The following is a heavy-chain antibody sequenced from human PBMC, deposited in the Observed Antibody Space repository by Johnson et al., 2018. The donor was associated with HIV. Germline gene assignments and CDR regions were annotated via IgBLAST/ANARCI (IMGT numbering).Heavy chain of an antibody. J-gene: IGHJ3*01. Sequence: VQLVESGGGLVQPGGSLRLSCAASGFTFSSYAMSWVRQAPGKGLEWVSIIYSGGSTYYADSVKGRFTISRDNSKNTLYLQMNSLRAEDTAVYYCASVNSGAFNFWGQGTMVTVSS. CDR3: ASVNSGAFNF. CDR2: IYSGGST. CDR1: GFTFSSYA. D-gene: IGHD3-10*01. V-gene: IGHV3-23*03.